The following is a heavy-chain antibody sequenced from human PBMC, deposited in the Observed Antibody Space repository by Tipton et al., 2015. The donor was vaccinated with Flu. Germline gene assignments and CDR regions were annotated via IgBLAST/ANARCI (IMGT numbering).Heavy chain of an antibody. CDR3: ARDPGGGWFDP. D-gene: IGHD3-10*01. V-gene: IGHV3-33*01. Sequence: SLRLSCEASGFTFRSYGMQWVRRAPGKGLQWLGTIWYDGSNKFYADPVRGRFTISRDNSKNTLYLDITGLRVEDTAFYYCARDPGGGWFDPWGPGTLVSVSS. CDR2: IWYDGSNK. CDR1: GFTFRSYG. J-gene: IGHJ5*02.